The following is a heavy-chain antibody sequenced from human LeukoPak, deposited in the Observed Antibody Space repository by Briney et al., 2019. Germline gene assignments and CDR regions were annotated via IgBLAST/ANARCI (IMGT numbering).Heavy chain of an antibody. V-gene: IGHV3-48*03. CDR3: AREGQGVSSTTLPIRSNYGMDV. CDR1: GFTFSSYE. CDR2: ISSSGSTI. D-gene: IGHD2-2*01. Sequence: GGSLRLSCAASGFTFSSYEMNWVRQAPGKGLEWVSYISSSGSTIYYADSVKGRFTISRDNAKNSLYLQMNSLRSEDTAVYYCAREGQGVSSTTLPIRSNYGMDVWGQGTTVTVSS. J-gene: IGHJ6*02.